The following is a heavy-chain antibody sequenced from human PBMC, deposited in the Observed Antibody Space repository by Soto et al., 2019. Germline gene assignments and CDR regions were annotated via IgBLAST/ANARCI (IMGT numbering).Heavy chain of an antibody. J-gene: IGHJ4*02. Sequence: GSLRLSCAASGXTFSSYSMNWVRQAPGKGLEWVSYISSSSSTIYYADSVKGRFTISRDNANNSLYLQMNSMREEDTAVYYCARELIAVAGSGFDYWGQGTLATVS. CDR2: ISSSSSTI. CDR1: GXTFSSYS. D-gene: IGHD6-19*01. V-gene: IGHV3-48*02. CDR3: ARELIAVAGSGFDY.